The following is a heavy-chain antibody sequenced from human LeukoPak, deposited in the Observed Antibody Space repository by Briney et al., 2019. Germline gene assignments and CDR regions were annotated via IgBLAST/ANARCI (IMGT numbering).Heavy chain of an antibody. D-gene: IGHD1-26*01. Sequence: ASVKVSCKASGYTFTGYYMHWVRQAPGQGLEWMGWINPNSGGTNYAQKFQGRVTMTRDTSISTAYMELSRLRSDDTAVYYCARELSVGATKTNWFDPWGQGTLVTVSS. V-gene: IGHV1-2*02. CDR1: GYTFTGYY. CDR2: INPNSGGT. J-gene: IGHJ5*02. CDR3: ARELSVGATKTNWFDP.